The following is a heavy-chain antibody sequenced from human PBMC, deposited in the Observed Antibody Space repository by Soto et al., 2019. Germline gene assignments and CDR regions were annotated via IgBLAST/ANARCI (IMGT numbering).Heavy chain of an antibody. V-gene: IGHV4-61*01. CDR3: ARDALALFDY. D-gene: IGHD5-12*01. Sequence: PSETLSLTCTVSDGSVSSGSYYWTWIRQPPGKGLEWIGYIYSSGSTLYGPSTKSRVLISVDTSMNQYSLKLSSVTVADTAVYYCARDALALFDYWGQGTLVTVSS. CDR2: IYSSGST. CDR1: DGSVSSGSYY. J-gene: IGHJ4*02.